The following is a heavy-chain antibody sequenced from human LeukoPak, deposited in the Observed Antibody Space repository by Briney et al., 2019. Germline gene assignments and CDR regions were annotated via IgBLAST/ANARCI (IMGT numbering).Heavy chain of an antibody. D-gene: IGHD5-24*01. Sequence: GASVKVSCKTSGYMFTTYYPHWVRQAPGQGLEWMGWINPHSGGTNYAQKFQGRVTMTRDTSISTVYMELSSLRSEDTAVYYCARRQPWGRDGYHGGFDYWGQGTLVTVSS. CDR3: ARRQPWGRDGYHGGFDY. CDR1: GYMFTTYY. V-gene: IGHV1-2*02. CDR2: INPHSGGT. J-gene: IGHJ4*02.